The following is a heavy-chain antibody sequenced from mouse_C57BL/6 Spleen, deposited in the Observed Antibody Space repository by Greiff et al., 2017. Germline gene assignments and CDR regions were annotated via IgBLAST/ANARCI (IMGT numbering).Heavy chain of an antibody. Sequence: DVKLVESGGGLVKPGGSLKLSCAASGFTFSDYGMHWVRQAPEKGLEWVAYISSGSSTIYYADTVKGRFTISRDNAKNTLFLQMTSLRSEDTAMYYCATFYDGYYDWYFDVWGTGTTVTVSS. CDR2: ISSGSSTI. CDR1: GFTFSDYG. D-gene: IGHD2-3*01. CDR3: ATFYDGYYDWYFDV. V-gene: IGHV5-17*01. J-gene: IGHJ1*03.